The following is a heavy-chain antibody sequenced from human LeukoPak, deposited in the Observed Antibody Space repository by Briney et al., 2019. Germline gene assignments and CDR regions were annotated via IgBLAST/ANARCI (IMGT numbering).Heavy chain of an antibody. J-gene: IGHJ4*02. CDR2: IYPGDSDT. D-gene: IGHD6-6*01. CDR1: GYSFSNYW. V-gene: IGHV5-51*01. CDR3: ARRFTYSSSSAPFDY. Sequence: GESLKISCKGSGYSFSNYWIGWVRQMHGKGLEWMGIIYPGDSDTRYGPSFQGQVTISADKSITTAYLQWSSLKASDSAMYYCARRFTYSSSSAPFDYWGQGTLVTVSS.